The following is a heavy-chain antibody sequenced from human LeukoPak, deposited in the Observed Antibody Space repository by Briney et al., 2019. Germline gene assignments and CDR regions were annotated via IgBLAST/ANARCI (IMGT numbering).Heavy chain of an antibody. Sequence: PGGSLRLSCAASGFTFSSYAMHWVRQAPGKGLEWVAVISYDGSNKYYADSVKGRFTISRDNSKNTLYLQMNSLRAEDTAVYYCARALYSSSYEYFDYWGQGTLVTVSS. V-gene: IGHV3-30-3*01. D-gene: IGHD6-13*01. CDR2: ISYDGSNK. CDR1: GFTFSSYA. CDR3: ARALYSSSYEYFDY. J-gene: IGHJ4*02.